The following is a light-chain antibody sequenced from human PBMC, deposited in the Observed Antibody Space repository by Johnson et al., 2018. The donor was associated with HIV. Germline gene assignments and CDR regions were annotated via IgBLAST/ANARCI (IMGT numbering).Light chain of an antibody. V-gene: IGLV1-51*02. Sequence: QSVLTQSPSVSAAPGQKVTISCSGTKSNIGNNYVSWYQQFPGTAPKLLIYENNKRSSGIPDRFSGSKSGTSATLGITGLQTGDEADYYCGTWDTSLSAGGVFGTGTKVTVL. J-gene: IGLJ1*01. CDR1: KSNIGNNY. CDR2: ENN. CDR3: GTWDTSLSAGGV.